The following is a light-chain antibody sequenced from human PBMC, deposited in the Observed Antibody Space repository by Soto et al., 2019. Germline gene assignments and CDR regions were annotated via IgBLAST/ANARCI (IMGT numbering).Light chain of an antibody. V-gene: IGKV3-15*01. CDR2: ASS. J-gene: IGKJ4*01. CDR1: QSVGSN. Sequence: EIVLTQSPATLSVSPGERATLSCRASQSVGSNFAWYQQKPGQAPRLLIFASSTRATGVPARFSGSGSGTELTLTISSPQSEDFAVYYCQQYGDWPLTFGGGAKVEIE. CDR3: QQYGDWPLT.